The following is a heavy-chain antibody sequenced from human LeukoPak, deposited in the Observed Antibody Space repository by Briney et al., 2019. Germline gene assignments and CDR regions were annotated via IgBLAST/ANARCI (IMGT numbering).Heavy chain of an antibody. CDR2: INQDGSEK. CDR3: ARESTAGYNSSWYGFRN. V-gene: IGHV3-7*01. Sequence: PGGSLTLSCAASGFTFSGYWRSWVRQAPGKGLEWVANINQDGSEKYYVDSVKGRFTISRDNAKNSLFLQMGSLRVEDTAVYYCARESTAGYNSSWYGFRNWGQRTLVSASS. CDR1: GFTFSGYW. J-gene: IGHJ1*01. D-gene: IGHD6-13*01.